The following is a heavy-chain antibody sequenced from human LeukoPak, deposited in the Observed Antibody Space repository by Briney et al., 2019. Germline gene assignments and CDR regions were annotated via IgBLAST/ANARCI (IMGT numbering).Heavy chain of an antibody. CDR1: GGSFRGYY. D-gene: IGHD5-24*01. Sequence: AETLSLTCAVYGGSFRGYYWSWIRQPPGKGLEWIGEINHSGSTNYNPSLKSRVTISLDTSMKKFSLKLNSVTAADTAVYYCARHVTISGSYDASDIWGQGTMVTVSP. V-gene: IGHV4-34*01. J-gene: IGHJ3*02. CDR3: ARHVTISGSYDASDI. CDR2: INHSGST.